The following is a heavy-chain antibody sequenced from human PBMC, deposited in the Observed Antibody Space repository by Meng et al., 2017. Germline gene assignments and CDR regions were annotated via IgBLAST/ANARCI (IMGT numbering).Heavy chain of an antibody. Sequence: QVQLVQSGAEVKKPGASVKVSCKPSGYNFPDYYIHWVRQAPGQGLEWMGRIDPKNGDTHYAQKFQGRVTMTGDTSISTAYMDLSGLRSDDTAVYYCARDEDISAAGKLFGDYWGQGTLVTV. V-gene: IGHV1-2*06. CDR1: GYNFPDYY. J-gene: IGHJ4*02. CDR3: ARDEDISAAGKLFGDY. D-gene: IGHD6-13*01. CDR2: IDPKNGDT.